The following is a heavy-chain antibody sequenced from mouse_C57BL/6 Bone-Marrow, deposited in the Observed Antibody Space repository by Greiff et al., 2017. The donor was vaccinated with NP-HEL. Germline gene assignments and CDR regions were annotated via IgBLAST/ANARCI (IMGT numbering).Heavy chain of an antibody. D-gene: IGHD4-1*01. CDR3: ARRLDWYFDV. Sequence: VQLQQSGPELVKPGASVKISCKASGYSFTSYYIHWVKQRPGQGLEWIGWIYPGSGNTKYNEKFKGKATLTADTSSSTAYMQLSSLTSEDSAVYYCARRLDWYFDVWGTGTTVTVSS. J-gene: IGHJ1*03. CDR2: IYPGSGNT. CDR1: GYSFTSYY. V-gene: IGHV1-66*01.